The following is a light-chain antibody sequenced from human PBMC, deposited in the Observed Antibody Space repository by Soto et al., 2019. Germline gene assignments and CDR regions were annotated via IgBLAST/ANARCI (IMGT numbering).Light chain of an antibody. CDR3: QQYESSLRT. CDR2: GAS. CDR1: QSVRSTY. Sequence: EIVLTQSPGTLSLSPGERATPSCRASQSVRSTYVAWYQQKPGQAPRLLIYGASSRATGIPDRFSGSGSGSEFSLTISRVEPEDFAVYYCQQYESSLRTFGPGTEVEIK. V-gene: IGKV3-20*01. J-gene: IGKJ1*01.